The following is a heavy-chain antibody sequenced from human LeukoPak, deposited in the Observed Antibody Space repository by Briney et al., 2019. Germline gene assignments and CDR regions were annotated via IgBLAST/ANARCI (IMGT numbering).Heavy chain of an antibody. CDR3: ARSPLTATTRYFDY. J-gene: IGHJ4*02. Sequence: KPSETLSLTCTVSGGSISSYYWSWIRQPAGKGLEWIGRIYTSGSTNYNPSLKSRVTMSVDTSKNQFSLKLSSVTAADTAVYYCARSPLTATTRYFDYWGQGTLVTVSS. V-gene: IGHV4-4*07. D-gene: IGHD5-12*01. CDR2: IYTSGST. CDR1: GGSISSYY.